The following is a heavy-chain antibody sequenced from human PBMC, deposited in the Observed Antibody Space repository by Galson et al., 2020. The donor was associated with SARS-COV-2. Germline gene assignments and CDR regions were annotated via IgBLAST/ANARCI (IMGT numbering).Heavy chain of an antibody. J-gene: IGHJ6*03. Sequence: SETLSLTCTVSGGSISNYYWNWIRQPPGKGLEWIGYVYYSGSTNYNPSLKSRVTISVDTSKNQFSLKLSSVTAADTAVYYCARGLGTWAPSPELYYYYYMDFLGKGTTVTVSS. CDR2: VYYSGST. CDR1: GGSISNYY. V-gene: IGHV4-59*01. CDR3: ARGLGTWAPSPELYYYYYMDF. D-gene: IGHD3-16*01.